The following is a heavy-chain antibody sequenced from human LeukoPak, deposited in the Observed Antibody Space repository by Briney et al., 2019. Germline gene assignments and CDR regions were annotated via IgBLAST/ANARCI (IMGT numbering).Heavy chain of an antibody. D-gene: IGHD3-22*01. J-gene: IGHJ3*02. CDR1: GYTFTGYY. Sequence: ASVKVSCKASGYTFTGYYMHWVRQAPGQGLEWMGWISAYNGNTNYAQKLQGRVTMTTDTSTSTAYMELRSLRSDDTAVYYCARDNYYDSSGYYFGAFDIWGQGTMVTVSS. V-gene: IGHV1-18*04. CDR3: ARDNYYDSSGYYFGAFDI. CDR2: ISAYNGNT.